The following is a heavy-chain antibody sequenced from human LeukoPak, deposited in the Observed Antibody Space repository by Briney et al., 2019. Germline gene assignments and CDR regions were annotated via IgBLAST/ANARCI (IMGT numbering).Heavy chain of an antibody. J-gene: IGHJ3*02. Sequence: PSESLSLTCTVSGGSISSSSYYWGWIRQPPGKGLEWIGSIYYSGSTYYNPSLKSRVTISVDTSKNQFSLKLSSVTAADTAVYYCARHYDILTDDAFDIWGQGTMVTVSS. CDR3: ARHYDILTDDAFDI. CDR1: GGSISSSSYY. D-gene: IGHD3-9*01. V-gene: IGHV4-39*01. CDR2: IYYSGST.